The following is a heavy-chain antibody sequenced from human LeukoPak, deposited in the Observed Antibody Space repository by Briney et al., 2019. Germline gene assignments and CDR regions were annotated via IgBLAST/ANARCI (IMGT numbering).Heavy chain of an antibody. J-gene: IGHJ4*02. CDR2: IYPGDSDT. D-gene: IGHD3-10*01. V-gene: IGHV5-51*01. Sequence: GESLKISCKGSGYSFTSYWIGWVRQMPGKGLEWMGIIYPGDSDTRYSPSFQGQVTISADKSISTAYLQWSSLKASDTAMYYCARRTRDYYGSGSYYEAYYSDYWGQGTLVTVSS. CDR3: ARRTRDYYGSGSYYEAYYSDY. CDR1: GYSFTSYW.